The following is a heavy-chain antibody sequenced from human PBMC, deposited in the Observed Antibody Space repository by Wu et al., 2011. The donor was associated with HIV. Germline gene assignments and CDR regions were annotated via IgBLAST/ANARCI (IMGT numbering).Heavy chain of an antibody. D-gene: IGHD3-22*01. CDR1: GYTFSSSD. V-gene: IGHV1-8*03. Sequence: QVQLVQSGAEVKKPGASVKVSCKASGYTFSSSDINWVRQAPGQGLEWVGWMNPNTGNTGYGEKFQGRVTISTNTSISTAYMEVRSLRSEDTALYYCVRVSYYYDGSGYNDAFDIWGQGTLVSGLF. CDR3: VRVSYYYDGSGYNDAFDI. CDR2: MNPNTGNT. J-gene: IGHJ3*02.